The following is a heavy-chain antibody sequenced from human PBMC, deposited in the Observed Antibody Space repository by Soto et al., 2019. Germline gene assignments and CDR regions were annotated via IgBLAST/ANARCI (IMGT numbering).Heavy chain of an antibody. V-gene: IGHV3-23*01. CDR2: IIDSGDST. Sequence: EVQLLESGGGLVQPGGSLRLSCAASGFTFSSYAMSWVRQAPGKGLEWVSAIIDSGDSTYYADSVKGRFTISRDNSKNTLYLQMNSLRAEDTAVYYCANWGAYSGYGMDVWGQGTTVTVSS. J-gene: IGHJ6*02. CDR3: ANWGAYSGYGMDV. D-gene: IGHD5-12*01. CDR1: GFTFSSYA.